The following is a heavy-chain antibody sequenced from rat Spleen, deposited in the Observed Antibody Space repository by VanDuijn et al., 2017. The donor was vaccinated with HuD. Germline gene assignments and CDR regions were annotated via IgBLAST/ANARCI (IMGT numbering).Heavy chain of an antibody. CDR2: ISNDGVNT. Sequence: EVQLVESGGGVVQPGRSLKLSCAASGFTYRNYVMAWVRQAPGKGLEWVSSISNDGVNTYYPDSVKGRFTISRDNAESIVYLQMNSLKSEDTATYYCAVAGYGYWGQGVMVTVSS. CDR1: GFTYRNYV. J-gene: IGHJ2*01. D-gene: IGHD1-7*01. CDR3: AVAGYGY. V-gene: IGHV5-25*01.